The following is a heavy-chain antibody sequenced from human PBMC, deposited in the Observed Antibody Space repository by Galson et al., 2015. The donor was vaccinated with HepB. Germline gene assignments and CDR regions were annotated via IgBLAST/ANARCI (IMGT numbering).Heavy chain of an antibody. CDR1: GYSFTSYW. CDR2: IDPSDSYA. Sequence: QSGAEVKKPGESLRISCKGSGYSFTSYWISWVRQMPGKGLEWMGRIDPSDSYANYSPSFQGHVTISADKSISTAYLQWSSLKASDTAMYYCASNTPQVYCGGDCYVGIWGQGTMVTVSS. J-gene: IGHJ3*02. CDR3: ASNTPQVYCGGDCYVGI. D-gene: IGHD2-21*02. V-gene: IGHV5-10-1*01.